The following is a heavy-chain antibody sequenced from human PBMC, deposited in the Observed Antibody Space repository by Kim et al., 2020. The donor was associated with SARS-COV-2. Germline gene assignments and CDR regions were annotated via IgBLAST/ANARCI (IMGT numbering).Heavy chain of an antibody. V-gene: IGHV3-48*02. CDR2: ISSSSSTI. D-gene: IGHD2-15*01. CDR1: GFTFSSYS. CDR3: ARGDGYSGGQVWYFDL. J-gene: IGHJ2*01. Sequence: GGSLRLSCAASGFTFSSYSMNWVRQAPGKGLEWVSYISSSSSTIYYADSVKGRFTISRDNAKNSLYLQMNSLRDEDTAVYYCARGDGYSGGQVWYFDLWGRGTLVTVSS.